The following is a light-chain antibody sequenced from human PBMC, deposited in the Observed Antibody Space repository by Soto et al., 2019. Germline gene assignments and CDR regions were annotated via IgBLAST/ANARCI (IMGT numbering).Light chain of an antibody. Sequence: IVLTRSPGNLSLSPWETATLSCRASQTVRSSSLAWYQQKPGQAPRLLVFGASTRAAGFPDRFSGSGSGTDFTLTISRLEPEDFAVYYCQQYGSSPRTFGQGTNVDIK. V-gene: IGKV3-20*01. CDR3: QQYGSSPRT. J-gene: IGKJ1*01. CDR2: GAS. CDR1: QTVRSSS.